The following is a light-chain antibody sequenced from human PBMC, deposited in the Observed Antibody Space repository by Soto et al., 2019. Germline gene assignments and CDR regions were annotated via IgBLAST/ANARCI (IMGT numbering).Light chain of an antibody. J-gene: IGLJ1*01. CDR1: SSDVGGYNF. V-gene: IGLV2-11*01. CDR2: DVS. Sequence: QSALTQPRSLSESPGQSVTISCSGTSSDVGGYNFVSWYQQYPGKAPKLVIYDVSKRPSGVPDRFSGSKSGNMASLTISGLQAEDEADYYCSLYTSENTYVFGTGTKVTVL. CDR3: SLYTSENTYV.